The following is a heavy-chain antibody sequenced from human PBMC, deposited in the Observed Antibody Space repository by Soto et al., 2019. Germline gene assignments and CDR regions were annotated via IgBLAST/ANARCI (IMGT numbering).Heavy chain of an antibody. V-gene: IGHV4-30-4*01. D-gene: IGHD2-2*02. J-gene: IGHJ5*02. CDR1: GGSISSGDYY. CDR2: IYYSGST. Sequence: ASETLSLTCTVSGGSISSGDYYWSWIRQPPGKGLEWIGYIYYSGSTYYNPSLKSRVTISVDTSKNQFSLKLSSVTAADTAVYYCARGYCSSTSCYNGWFDPWGQGTLVTVSS. CDR3: ARGYCSSTSCYNGWFDP.